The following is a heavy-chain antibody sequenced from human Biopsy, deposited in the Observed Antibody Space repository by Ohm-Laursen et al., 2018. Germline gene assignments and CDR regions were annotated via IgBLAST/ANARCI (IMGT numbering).Heavy chain of an antibody. Sequence: GSLRLSCSASGFTFNNYWMHWVRQAPGKGLVWVSRSNTDGSHTNYADSVKGRFTTSTDNAKNTLYLYMSSLTVEDTAVYFCAGDASQGFDSWGQGTLVTVSS. CDR2: SNTDGSHT. J-gene: IGHJ5*01. V-gene: IGHV3-74*01. CDR3: AGDASQGFDS. CDR1: GFTFNNYW.